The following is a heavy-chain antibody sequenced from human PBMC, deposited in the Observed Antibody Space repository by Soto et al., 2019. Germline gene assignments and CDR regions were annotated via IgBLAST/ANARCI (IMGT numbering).Heavy chain of an antibody. J-gene: IGHJ4*02. CDR2: ISYDGSNK. V-gene: IGHV3-30*18. D-gene: IGHD3-22*01. CDR3: AKDQTMRELGYYDSSGYFTPFDY. CDR1: GFTFSSYG. Sequence: GGSMRLSCAASGFTFSSYGMHWVRQVPGKVLEWVAVISYDGSNKYYADSVKGRFTISRDNSKNTLYLQMNSLRAEDTAVYYCAKDQTMRELGYYDSSGYFTPFDYWGQGTLVTVSS.